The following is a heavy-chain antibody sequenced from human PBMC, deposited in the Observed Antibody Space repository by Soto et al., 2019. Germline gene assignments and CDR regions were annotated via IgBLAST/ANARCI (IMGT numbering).Heavy chain of an antibody. V-gene: IGHV2-5*02. CDR1: GFSLSTSGVG. Sequence: QITLKESGPTLVKRTQTLTLTCTFSGFSLSTSGVGVGGIRQPPGKALEWLGLIYWDDDKRYSPSLKSRLTITKDPFKNQVVLTMTNMDPVDTATYYCAHRPSYCSGGSCYSGFDYWGQGTLVTVSS. J-gene: IGHJ4*02. D-gene: IGHD2-15*01. CDR3: AHRPSYCSGGSCYSGFDY. CDR2: IYWDDDK.